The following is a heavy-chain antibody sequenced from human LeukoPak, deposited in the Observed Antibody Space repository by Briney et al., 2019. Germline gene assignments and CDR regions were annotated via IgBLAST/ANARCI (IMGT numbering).Heavy chain of an antibody. V-gene: IGHV3-30*18. D-gene: IGHD6-13*01. J-gene: IGHJ4*02. CDR1: GFTFRSYD. Sequence: PGGSLRLSCAASGFTFRSYDMNCVRQAPGKGLEWVAVISDDGSNKNYADSVRGRFTISRDNSNNTLYLQMNSLRAEDTAVYYCAKDRETTASGTFDYWGQGTLVTVSS. CDR2: ISDDGSNK. CDR3: AKDRETTASGTFDY.